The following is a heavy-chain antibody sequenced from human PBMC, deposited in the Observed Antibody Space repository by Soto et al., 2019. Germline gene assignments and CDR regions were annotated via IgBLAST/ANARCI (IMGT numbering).Heavy chain of an antibody. V-gene: IGHV4-39*01. CDR3: ASTHYDILTGYDYGMDV. CDR1: GGSITSSGYY. D-gene: IGHD3-9*01. CDR2: IYYSGST. Sequence: ETLSLTCTVSGGSITSSGYYWGWIRQPPGKGLEWIGTIYYSGSTYYNPSLKSRVTISVDTSKNQFSLNLSSVTAADTAVYYCASTHYDILTGYDYGMDVWGQGTTVTVSS. J-gene: IGHJ6*02.